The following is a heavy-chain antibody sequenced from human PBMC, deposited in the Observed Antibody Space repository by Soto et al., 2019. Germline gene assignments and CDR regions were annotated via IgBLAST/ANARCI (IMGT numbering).Heavy chain of an antibody. CDR2: INPNSGDT. V-gene: IGHV1-2*02. Sequence: QVQLVQSGAEVKKPGASVKVSCETSGYTFPVSYTHWLRQAPGQGLEWMGWINPNSGDTNYAPKFEAMVTRTRDSSAGSAYMELRVLRSDDTAVYFGARESAGKPLYGMDVWGQGTRVTVPS. J-gene: IGHJ6*02. CDR1: GYTFPVSY. CDR3: ARESAGKPLYGMDV. D-gene: IGHD1-1*01.